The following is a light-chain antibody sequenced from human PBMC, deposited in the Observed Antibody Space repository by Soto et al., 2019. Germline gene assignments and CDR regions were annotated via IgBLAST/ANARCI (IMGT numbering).Light chain of an antibody. CDR3: QQRSECPRT. J-gene: IGKJ1*01. V-gene: IGKV3-11*01. Sequence: EIVLTQSPATLSLSPGERATLSCRASQSLSRSLAWYQQKPGQAPRLLIYDASSRATGFQARFSGSGSGTDFTLTIGSLEPEDFAGYYCQQRSECPRTFGQGSKLEMK. CDR1: QSLSRS. CDR2: DAS.